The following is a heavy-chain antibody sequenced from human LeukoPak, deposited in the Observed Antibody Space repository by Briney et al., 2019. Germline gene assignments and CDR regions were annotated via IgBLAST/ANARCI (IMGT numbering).Heavy chain of an antibody. CDR1: GFTFSSYS. D-gene: IGHD3-3*01. CDR3: ASFGKVEYNWFDP. J-gene: IGHJ5*02. V-gene: IGHV3-21*01. Sequence: GGSLRLSCAASGFTFSSYSMNWVRQAPGKGLEWVSSISSSSSYIYYADSVKGRFTISRDNAKNSLYLQMNSLRAEDTAVYYCASFGKVEYNWFDPWGQGTLVTVSS. CDR2: ISSSSSYI.